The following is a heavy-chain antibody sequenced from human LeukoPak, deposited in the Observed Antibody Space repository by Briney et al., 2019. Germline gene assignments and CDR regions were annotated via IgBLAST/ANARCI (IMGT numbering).Heavy chain of an antibody. D-gene: IGHD6-19*01. CDR1: GFTFSSYS. V-gene: IGHV3-21*01. J-gene: IGHJ3*02. CDR3: ARADSSGWYIKRSDAFDI. CDR2: ISSSSSYI. Sequence: GGSLRLSCAASGFTFSSYSMNWVRQAPGKGLEWVSSISSSSSYIYYADSVKGRFTISRVNAKNSLYLQMNSLRAEDTAVYYCARADSSGWYIKRSDAFDIWGQGTMVTVSS.